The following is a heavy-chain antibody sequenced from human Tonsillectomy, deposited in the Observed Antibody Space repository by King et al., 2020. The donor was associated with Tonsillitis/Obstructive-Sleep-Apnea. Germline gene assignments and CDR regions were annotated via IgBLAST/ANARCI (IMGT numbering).Heavy chain of an antibody. J-gene: IGHJ4*02. CDR2: MNTNSGNT. D-gene: IGHD2-2*01. CDR3: ATPPPDCSSTSCYWYFDY. V-gene: IGHV1-8*01. Sequence: VQLVQSGAEVKKPGASVKVSCKASGYTFTSYDINWVRQATGQGPEWMGWMNTNSGNTDYAQKFQGRVTMTRNTSISTAYMELSSLRSEDTAVYYCATPPPDCSSTSCYWYFDYWGQGTLVTVSS. CDR1: GYTFTSYD.